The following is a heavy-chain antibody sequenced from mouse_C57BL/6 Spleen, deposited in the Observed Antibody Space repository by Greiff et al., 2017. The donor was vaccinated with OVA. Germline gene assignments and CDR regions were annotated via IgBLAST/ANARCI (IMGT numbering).Heavy chain of an antibody. J-gene: IGHJ4*01. CDR3: ARTYYYDAMDY. Sequence: DVKLVESGPGLVKPSQSLSLTCSVTGYSITSGYYWNWIRPFPGNKLEWMGYISYDGSHNYNPSLKNRISITRDTAKNQLFLKLNSVTTEDTATYDCARTYYYDAMDYWGQGTSVTVSS. D-gene: IGHD1-1*01. CDR1: GYSITSGYY. CDR2: ISYDGSH. V-gene: IGHV3-6*01.